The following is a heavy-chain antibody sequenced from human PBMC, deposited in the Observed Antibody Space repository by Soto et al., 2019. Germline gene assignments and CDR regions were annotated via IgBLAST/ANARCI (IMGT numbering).Heavy chain of an antibody. CDR3: ARVGTTVTTYWYFDL. Sequence: GASVKVSCKASGYTFTSYDINWVRQATGQGLEWMGWMNPNSGNTGYAQKFQGRVTMTRNTSISTAYMELSSLRSEDTAVYYCARVGTTVTTYWYFDLWGRGTLVTVSS. V-gene: IGHV1-8*01. CDR1: GYTFTSYD. D-gene: IGHD4-17*01. J-gene: IGHJ2*01. CDR2: MNPNSGNT.